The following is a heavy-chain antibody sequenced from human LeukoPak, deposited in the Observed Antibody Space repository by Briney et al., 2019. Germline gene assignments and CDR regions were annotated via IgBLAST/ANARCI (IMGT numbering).Heavy chain of an antibody. CDR3: AKNPRGYGGYEGSNFGY. CDR2: ISGSGSNT. J-gene: IGHJ4*02. Sequence: GGSLRLSCAASGFTFSSYAMYWVRQAPGKGLEWVSVISGSGSNTYYADSVKGRFTISRDNSKNTLYLQMNSLRAEDTAVYYCAKNPRGYGGYEGSNFGYWGQGTLVTVSS. CDR1: GFTFSSYA. D-gene: IGHD5-12*01. V-gene: IGHV3-23*01.